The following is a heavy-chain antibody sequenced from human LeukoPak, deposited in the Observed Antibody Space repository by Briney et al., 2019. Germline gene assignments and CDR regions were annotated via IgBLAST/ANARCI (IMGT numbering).Heavy chain of an antibody. CDR3: ARVHMVRGVIITYAFDI. CDR2: INTNTGHP. V-gene: IGHV7-4-1*02. D-gene: IGHD3-10*01. Sequence: GASVKVSCKASAYSFGSHSLNWVRQAPGQGPEWMGWINTNTGHPTYAQGFTGRFVLSLDTSVSTAYLQISSLKAEDTAVYYCARVHMVRGVIITYAFDIWGQGTMVTVSS. J-gene: IGHJ3*02. CDR1: AYSFGSHS.